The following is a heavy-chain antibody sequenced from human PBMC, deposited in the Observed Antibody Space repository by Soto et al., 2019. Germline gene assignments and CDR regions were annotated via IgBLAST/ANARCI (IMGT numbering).Heavy chain of an antibody. J-gene: IGHJ4*02. Sequence: QMQLVQSGPEVKKPGTSVKVSCKASGFTFTSSAVQWVRQARGQRLEWIGWIGVGSGNRHYAQKFQERVTITRDRSKNTAYMARSSLRSEDTAVYYCAALGVNVDHWGQGTLVTVSS. CDR3: AALGVNVDH. V-gene: IGHV1-58*01. CDR2: IGVGSGNR. CDR1: GFTFTSSA. D-gene: IGHD2-8*01.